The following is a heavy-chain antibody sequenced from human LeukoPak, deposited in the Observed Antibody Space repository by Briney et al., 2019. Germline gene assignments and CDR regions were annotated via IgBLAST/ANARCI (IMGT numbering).Heavy chain of an antibody. V-gene: IGHV1-2*02. J-gene: IGHJ5*02. CDR2: INPNTGGT. CDR1: GYTFTAFY. D-gene: IGHD3-10*01. Sequence: ASVTVFCKASGYTFTAFYIHWVRQAPGQGLEWMAWINPNTGGTNYAQVFQGRVTLTRDTSISTVYMEVTRLKFDDTAIYYCARDRSRGSGQFDPWGQGTLVTVSS. CDR3: ARDRSRGSGQFDP.